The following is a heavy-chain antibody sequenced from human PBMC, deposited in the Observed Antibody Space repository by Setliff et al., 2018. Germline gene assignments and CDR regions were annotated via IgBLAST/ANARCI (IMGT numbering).Heavy chain of an antibody. CDR2: IYHSGRN. CDR3: ARHYYDSGGYYIDY. Sequence: PSETLSLTCAVSGYSISSDSYWGWIRQPPGKGLEWIGSIYHSGRNYYNPSLKSRVIISXXXSKNQXXXXXXXXTAAXXXXXYCARHYYDSGGYYIDYWGQGTLVTVLL. D-gene: IGHD3-22*01. V-gene: IGHV4-38-2*01. CDR1: GYSISSDSY. J-gene: IGHJ4*02.